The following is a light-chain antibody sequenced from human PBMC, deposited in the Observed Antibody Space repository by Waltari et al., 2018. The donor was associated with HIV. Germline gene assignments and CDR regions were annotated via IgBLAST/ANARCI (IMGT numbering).Light chain of an antibody. CDR3: QSYDSGLSGHVL. CDR1: SSNLGAGYD. V-gene: IGLV1-40*01. CDR2: GSI. Sequence: QPGLTQPPSVSGAPGQRVTMTCTGSSSNLGAGYDVQWYQQVPGTAPKLLIYGSINRPSGVPDRFSGSKSGTLASLAITGLQAEDEADYYCQSYDSGLSGHVLFGGGTKLTVL. J-gene: IGLJ2*01.